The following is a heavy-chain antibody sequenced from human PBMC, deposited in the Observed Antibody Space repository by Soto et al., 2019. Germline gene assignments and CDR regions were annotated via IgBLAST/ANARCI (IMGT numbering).Heavy chain of an antibody. D-gene: IGHD5-18*01. Sequence: SETLSLTCTVSGGSISSYYWSWIRQPPGKGLEWIGYIYYSGSTNYNPSLKSRVTISVDTSKNQFSLKLSSVTAADTAVYYCARGYSYGAYYFDCWGQGTLVTVSS. CDR1: GGSISSYY. J-gene: IGHJ4*02. CDR3: ARGYSYGAYYFDC. CDR2: IYYSGST. V-gene: IGHV4-59*08.